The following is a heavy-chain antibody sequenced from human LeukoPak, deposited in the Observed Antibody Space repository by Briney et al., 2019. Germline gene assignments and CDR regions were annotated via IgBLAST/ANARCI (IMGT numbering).Heavy chain of an antibody. D-gene: IGHD4-17*01. V-gene: IGHV3-23*01. CDR1: GFTFSSYA. Sequence: QSGGSLRLSCAASGFTFSSYAMGWVRQAPGKGLEWVSAISGSGGSTYYADSVKGRFTTSRDNSKNTLYLQMNSLRAEDTAVYYCAKKMTTVITFDYWGQGTLVTVSS. CDR3: AKKMTTVITFDY. J-gene: IGHJ4*02. CDR2: ISGSGGST.